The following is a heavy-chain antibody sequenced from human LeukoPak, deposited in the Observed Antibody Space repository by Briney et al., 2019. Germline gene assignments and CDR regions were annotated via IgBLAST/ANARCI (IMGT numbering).Heavy chain of an antibody. CDR1: GFTFSNYA. D-gene: IGHD3-16*02. CDR2: ISYDGQNK. J-gene: IGHJ4*02. Sequence: GGSLRLSCAASGFTFSNYAMHWVRQAPGKGLEWVAAISYDGQNKYFGDSVKGRFSISRDNSKNTLYLQMNSLRADDTAVYYCAEVWRDDRISGSYRGLEYWGQETPVTVSS. V-gene: IGHV3-30*18. CDR3: AEVWRDDRISGSYRGLEY.